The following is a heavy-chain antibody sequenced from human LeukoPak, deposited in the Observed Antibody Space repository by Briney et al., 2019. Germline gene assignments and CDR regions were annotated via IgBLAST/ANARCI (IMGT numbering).Heavy chain of an antibody. CDR1: GYTFTSYG. CDR2: ISAYNGNT. D-gene: IGHD1-26*01. Sequence: ASVKVSCKASGYTFTSYGISWVRQAPGQGFEWMGWISAYNGNTNYAQKLQGRVTMTTDTSTSTGYMELRSLRSDDTAVYYCARVDRVGASRGCDYWGQGTLVTVSS. CDR3: ARVDRVGASRGCDY. J-gene: IGHJ4*02. V-gene: IGHV1-18*01.